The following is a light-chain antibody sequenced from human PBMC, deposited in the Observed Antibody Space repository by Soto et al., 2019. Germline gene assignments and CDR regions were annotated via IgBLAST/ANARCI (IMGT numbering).Light chain of an antibody. J-gene: IGKJ3*01. CDR2: GAS. CDR1: QSISSDY. V-gene: IGKV3-20*01. CDR3: QHYGNSPPSVT. Sequence: EIVLTQSPGTLSLSPGERATLSCRAGQSISSDYLVWYQQKPGQAPRLLIYGASSRATGIPDRFSGSGSGTDFTLTINRLEPEDFAVYYCQHYGNSPPSVTFGPGTKVDIK.